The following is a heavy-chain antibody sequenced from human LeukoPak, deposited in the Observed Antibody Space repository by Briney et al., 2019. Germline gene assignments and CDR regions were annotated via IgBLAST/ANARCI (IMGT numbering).Heavy chain of an antibody. CDR2: ISSSSYK. D-gene: IGHD5-12*01. CDR3: ARVKEASAFDI. Sequence: GGSLRLSCAASGFTFSSYGMSWVRQAPGKGLEWVSSISSSSYKYYADSLKGRFTISRDNAKNSLYLQMNSLRAEDTAVYYCARVKEASAFDIWGQGTMVTVSS. J-gene: IGHJ3*02. V-gene: IGHV3-21*01. CDR1: GFTFSSYG.